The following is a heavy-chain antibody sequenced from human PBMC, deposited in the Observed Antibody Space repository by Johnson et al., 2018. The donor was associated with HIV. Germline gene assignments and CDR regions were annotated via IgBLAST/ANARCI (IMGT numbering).Heavy chain of an antibody. V-gene: IGHV3-64*04. Sequence: QVQLVESGGGLVQPGGSLRLSCTASGFTFSSYAMHWARQAPGKGLEYVSAISSSGGRTYYADSVKGRFPISRDNSKNTLYLQMNSLRAEDTAVYYCAKDAHITMIVVVISALDAFDIWGQGTMVTVSS. D-gene: IGHD3-22*01. CDR1: GFTFSSYA. CDR3: AKDAHITMIVVVISALDAFDI. CDR2: ISSSGGRT. J-gene: IGHJ3*02.